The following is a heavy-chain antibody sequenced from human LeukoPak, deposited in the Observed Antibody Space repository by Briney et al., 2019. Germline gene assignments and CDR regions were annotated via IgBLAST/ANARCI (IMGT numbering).Heavy chain of an antibody. CDR2: INPGDGST. CDR3: ARMVYCSSISCSYYYFYMDV. Sequence: GGSVKVSFQSTGYTFSNYYMYWVRQAPGQGLEWMGIINPGDGSTRYAPKFQGRVTMTRDTSTRTVYMELSSLRSEDTAVYYCARMVYCSSISCSYYYFYMDVWARGCTVIVCS. D-gene: IGHD2-2*01. V-gene: IGHV1-46*01. CDR1: GYTFSNYY. J-gene: IGHJ6*03.